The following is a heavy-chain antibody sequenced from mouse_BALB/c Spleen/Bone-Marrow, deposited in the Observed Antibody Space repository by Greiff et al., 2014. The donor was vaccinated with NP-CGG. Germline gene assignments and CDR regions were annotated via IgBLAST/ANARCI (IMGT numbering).Heavy chain of an antibody. V-gene: IGHV1-4*02. J-gene: IGHJ2*01. CDR3: ARRVRDGYY. D-gene: IGHD2-3*01. CDR1: GYTFTSYT. Sequence: QVQLKESAAELARPGASVKMSCKASGYTFTSYTMHWVKQRPGQGLEWIGYINPSSGYTEYNQKFKDKTTLTADKSSSTAYMQLSSLTSEDSAVYYCARRVRDGYYWGQGTTLTVSS. CDR2: INPSSGYT.